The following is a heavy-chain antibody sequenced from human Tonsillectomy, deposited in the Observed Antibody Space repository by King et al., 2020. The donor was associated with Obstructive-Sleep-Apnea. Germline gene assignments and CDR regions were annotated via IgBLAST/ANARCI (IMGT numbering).Heavy chain of an antibody. D-gene: IGHD5-12*01. CDR3: ATYSGGRVYYFKS. CDR1: GDTFANYG. Sequence: QLVQSGNEVKKPGASVKVSCKASGDTFANYGFSWVRQAPGQGLEWVGWISPYKGNTNYAQNLQDRVTLTTDTSTSTAFMELRSLRSDDTAIYYCATYSGGRVYYFKSWGQGTLVTVSA. CDR2: ISPYKGNT. V-gene: IGHV1-18*04. J-gene: IGHJ4*02.